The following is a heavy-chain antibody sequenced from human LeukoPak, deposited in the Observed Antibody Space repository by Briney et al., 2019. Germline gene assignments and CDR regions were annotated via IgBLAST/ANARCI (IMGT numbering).Heavy chain of an antibody. CDR1: GYTLTELS. CDR3: ATWCLGNWNDKDAFDI. J-gene: IGHJ3*02. Sequence: ASVKVSCKVSGYTLTELSMHWVRQAPGKGLEWMGGFDPEDGETIYAQKFQGRVTMTEDTSTDTAYMELSSLRSEDTAVYYCATWCLGNWNDKDAFDIWGQGTMVTVSS. V-gene: IGHV1-24*01. CDR2: FDPEDGET. D-gene: IGHD1-1*01.